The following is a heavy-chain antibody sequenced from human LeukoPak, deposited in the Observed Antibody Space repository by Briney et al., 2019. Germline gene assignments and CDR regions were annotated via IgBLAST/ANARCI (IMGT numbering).Heavy chain of an antibody. J-gene: IGHJ4*02. CDR3: ARDASGGYYLFDY. CDR1: GFTFSSYA. Sequence: PGGSLRLSCAASGFTFSSYAVHWVRQAPGKGLEWVAVISYDGSNKYYADSVKGRFTISRDNSKNTLYLQMNSLRAEDTAVYYCARDASGGYYLFDYWGQGTLVTVSS. V-gene: IGHV3-30*04. CDR2: ISYDGSNK. D-gene: IGHD3-22*01.